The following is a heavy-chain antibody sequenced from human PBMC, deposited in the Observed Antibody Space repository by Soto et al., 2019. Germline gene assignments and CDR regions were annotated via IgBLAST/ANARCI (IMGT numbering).Heavy chain of an antibody. CDR2: FDPEDGET. D-gene: IGHD3-3*01. V-gene: IGHV1-24*01. CDR3: ARGNFWSGYLREDY. J-gene: IGHJ4*02. CDR1: GYTLTELS. Sequence: ASVKVSCKVSGYTLTELSMHWVRQAPGKGLEWMGGFDPEDGETIYAQKFQGRVTMTEDTSTDTAYMELRSLRSDDTAVYYCARGNFWSGYLREDYWGQGTLVTVSS.